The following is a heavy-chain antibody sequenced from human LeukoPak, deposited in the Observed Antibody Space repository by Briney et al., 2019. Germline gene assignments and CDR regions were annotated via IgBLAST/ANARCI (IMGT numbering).Heavy chain of an antibody. J-gene: IGHJ4*02. Sequence: PGGSLRLSCAASGFTFDDYAMHWVRHAPGKGLEWVSGISWNSGSIGYADSVKGRFTISRDNAKNSLYLQMNSLRAEDTALYYCAKGSYDILTGYYRGWGQGTLVTVSS. V-gene: IGHV3-9*01. CDR3: AKGSYDILTGYYRG. CDR1: GFTFDDYA. CDR2: ISWNSGSI. D-gene: IGHD3-9*01.